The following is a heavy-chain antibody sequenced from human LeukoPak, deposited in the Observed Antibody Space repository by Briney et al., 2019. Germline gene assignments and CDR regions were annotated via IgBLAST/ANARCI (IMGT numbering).Heavy chain of an antibody. D-gene: IGHD6-19*01. CDR2: ISSSGSTI. CDR3: ARADRDSDWYIDDC. Sequence: GGSLRLSCAASGFTFSSYEMNWVRQAPGKGLEWVSYISSSGSTIYYADSVKGRFTISRDNAKNSLYLQMNNLRAEDTAVYYCARADRDSDWYIDDCWGQGTLVTVSS. J-gene: IGHJ4*02. V-gene: IGHV3-48*03. CDR1: GFTFSSYE.